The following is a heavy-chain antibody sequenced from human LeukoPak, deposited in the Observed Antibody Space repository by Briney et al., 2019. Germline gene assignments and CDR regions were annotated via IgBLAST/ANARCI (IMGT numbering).Heavy chain of an antibody. CDR1: GFTFSTFG. D-gene: IGHD6-19*01. CDR3: AREGSSGWSFDY. V-gene: IGHV3-30*02. Sequence: GGSLRLSCAASGFTFSTFGMHWVRQAPGKGLEWVAFIRYDASKGFYADSVKGRFTISRDNSKNTVYVQMTSLRRDDTAVYYCAREGSSGWSFDYWGQGTLVTVSS. J-gene: IGHJ4*02. CDR2: IRYDASKG.